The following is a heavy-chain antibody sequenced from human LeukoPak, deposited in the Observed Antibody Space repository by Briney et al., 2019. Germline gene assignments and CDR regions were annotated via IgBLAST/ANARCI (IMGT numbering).Heavy chain of an antibody. D-gene: IGHD6-19*01. V-gene: IGHV3-21*01. Sequence: PGGSLRLSCAASGFTFSSYSMNWVRQAPGKGLEWVSSISSSSSYIYYADSVKGRFTISRDNAKNSLYLQMNSLRAEDTAVYYCARDLRYSSGWLPFDYWGQGTLVTVSS. J-gene: IGHJ4*02. CDR1: GFTFSSYS. CDR3: ARDLRYSSGWLPFDY. CDR2: ISSSSSYI.